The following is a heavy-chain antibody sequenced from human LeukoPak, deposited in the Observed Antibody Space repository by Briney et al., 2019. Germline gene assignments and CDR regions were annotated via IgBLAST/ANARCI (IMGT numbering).Heavy chain of an antibody. J-gene: IGHJ3*02. Sequence: GGSLRLSCAASGFTFSSYSMNWVRQAPGKGLEWVSSISSSAGGTGSTSYTDSVKGRFTISRDNSKNTLDLQMNSLRAEDTAVYYCAKERYSNYDINAFDIWGQGTMVTVSS. D-gene: IGHD4-11*01. V-gene: IGHV3-23*01. CDR1: GFTFSSYS. CDR2: ISSSAGGTGST. CDR3: AKERYSNYDINAFDI.